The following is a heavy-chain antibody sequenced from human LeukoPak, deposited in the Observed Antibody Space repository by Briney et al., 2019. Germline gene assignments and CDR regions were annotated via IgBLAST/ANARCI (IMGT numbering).Heavy chain of an antibody. CDR3: ARTHGRRWSYWYFDY. V-gene: IGHV3-48*04. CDR1: GFTFSSYS. J-gene: IGHJ4*02. CDR2: ISSSSSTI. Sequence: PGGSLRLSCAASGFTFSSYSMNWVRQAPGKGLEWVSYISSSSSTIYYADSVKGRFTISRDNAKNSLYLQMKSLRAEDTAVYYCARTHGRRWSYWYFDYWGQGTLVTVSS. D-gene: IGHD1-26*01.